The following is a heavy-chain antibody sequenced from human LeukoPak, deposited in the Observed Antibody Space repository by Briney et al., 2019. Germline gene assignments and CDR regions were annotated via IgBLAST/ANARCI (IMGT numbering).Heavy chain of an antibody. V-gene: IGHV3-74*01. CDR3: ARDRGAWDAFDI. Sequence: GGSLRLSCAASGFTFSSYWLHWVRQAPGKGLVWVSRINTDGSSTSYADSVKGRFTISRDNAKNTLYLQMNSLRAEDTAVYYCARDRGAWDAFDIWGQGTMVTVSS. CDR2: INTDGSST. J-gene: IGHJ3*02. D-gene: IGHD3-10*01. CDR1: GFTFSSYW.